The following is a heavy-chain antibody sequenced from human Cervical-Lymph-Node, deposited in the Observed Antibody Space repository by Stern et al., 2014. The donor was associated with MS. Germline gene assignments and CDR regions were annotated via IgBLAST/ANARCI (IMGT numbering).Heavy chain of an antibody. V-gene: IGHV5-51*01. D-gene: IGHD6-13*01. CDR1: GYSFTSYW. CDR3: ARYISAAGTNYYYGMDV. CDR2: IYPGDSDT. Sequence: EVQLLESGAEVKKPGESLKISCKGSGYSFTSYWIGWVRQMPGKGLEWMGSIYPGDSDTRYSPSFQGQVTISADKSISTAYLQWSSLKASDTAMYYCARYISAAGTNYYYGMDVWGQGTTVTVSS. J-gene: IGHJ6*02.